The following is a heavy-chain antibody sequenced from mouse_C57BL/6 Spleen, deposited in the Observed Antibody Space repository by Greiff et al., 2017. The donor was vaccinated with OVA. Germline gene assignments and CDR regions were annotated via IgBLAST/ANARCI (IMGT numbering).Heavy chain of an antibody. D-gene: IGHD2-3*01. J-gene: IGHJ1*03. V-gene: IGHV5-9-1*02. CDR3: TRDRGYDSYWYFDV. CDR2: ISSGGDYI. Sequence: EVMLVESGEGLVKPGGSLKLSCAASGFTFSSYAMSWVRQTPEKRLEWVAYISSGGDYIYYADTVKGRFTISRDNARNTLYLQMSSLKSEDTAMYYCTRDRGYDSYWYFDVWGTGTTVTVSS. CDR1: GFTFSSYA.